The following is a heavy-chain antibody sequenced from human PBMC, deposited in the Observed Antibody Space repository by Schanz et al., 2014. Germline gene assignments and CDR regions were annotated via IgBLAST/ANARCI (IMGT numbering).Heavy chain of an antibody. CDR3: ARDRIAVAGGFFDY. J-gene: IGHJ4*02. V-gene: IGHV3-30*03. Sequence: QVQLVESGGGVVRPGRSLRLSCAASGFTFSNYGMHWVRQAPGKGLEWVAVISYDGSHESYADSVRGRFTISRDNSKNTLYLQMDSLRAEDTAVYYCARDRIAVAGGFFDYWGQGTLVTVSS. CDR2: ISYDGSHE. CDR1: GFTFSNYG. D-gene: IGHD6-19*01.